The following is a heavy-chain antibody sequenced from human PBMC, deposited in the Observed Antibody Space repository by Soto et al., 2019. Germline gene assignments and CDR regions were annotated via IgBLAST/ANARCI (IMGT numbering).Heavy chain of an antibody. V-gene: IGHV4-30-2*02. CDR1: AGTMSPERYS. D-gene: IGHD1-7*01. J-gene: IGHJ2*01. Sequence: SAGTMSPERYSWSWIRQPPGKGLEWIGYIYHSGSTYYNPSLKSRVTISVDRSKNQFSLKLSSVTVVDTAVYYHRNLPPLPARRTSDL. CDR3: RNLPPLPARRTSDL. CDR2: IYHSGST.